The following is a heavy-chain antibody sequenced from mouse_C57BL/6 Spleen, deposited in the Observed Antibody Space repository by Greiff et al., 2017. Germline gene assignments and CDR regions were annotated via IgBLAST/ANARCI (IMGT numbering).Heavy chain of an antibody. J-gene: IGHJ3*01. CDR3: ARSGTTEGFAY. CDR1: GFNIKDYY. D-gene: IGHD1-1*01. CDR2: IDPEDGET. V-gene: IGHV14-2*01. Sequence: EVQLQESGAELVKPGASVKLSCTASGFNIKDYYMHWVKQRTEQGLEWIGRIDPEDGETKYAPKIQGKATITADTSSNTAYLQLSSLTSEDAAVYYCARSGTTEGFAYWGQGTLVTVSA.